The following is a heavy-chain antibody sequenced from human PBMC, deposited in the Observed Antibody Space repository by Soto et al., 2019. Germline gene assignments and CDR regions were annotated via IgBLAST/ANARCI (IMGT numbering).Heavy chain of an antibody. Sequence: GGSLRLSCAASGFTFNNFAMSWVRQAPGKGLEWVSGITASGSFTYYAASVKGRFTISRDNRKNTLSLQIDSLRGEDTASYYCVKDSSRWYYFDYWGPGTLVTVS. CDR1: GFTFNNFA. CDR2: ITASGSFT. CDR3: VKDSSRWYYFDY. D-gene: IGHD6-13*01. J-gene: IGHJ4*02. V-gene: IGHV3-23*01.